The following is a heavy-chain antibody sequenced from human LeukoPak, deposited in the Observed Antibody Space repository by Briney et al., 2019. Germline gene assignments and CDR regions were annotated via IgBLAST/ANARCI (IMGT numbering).Heavy chain of an antibody. CDR3: ARLSSSWYQDWYFDL. D-gene: IGHD6-13*01. Sequence: SETLSLTCTVSGGSISSCDWSWIRQPAGKGLEWIGRIYTSGSPNYNPSLKSRVTMSVDTSKKQFSLKLSSVTAADTAVYYCARLSSSWYQDWYFDLWGRGTLVTVSS. CDR1: GGSISSCD. CDR2: IYTSGSP. J-gene: IGHJ2*01. V-gene: IGHV4-4*07.